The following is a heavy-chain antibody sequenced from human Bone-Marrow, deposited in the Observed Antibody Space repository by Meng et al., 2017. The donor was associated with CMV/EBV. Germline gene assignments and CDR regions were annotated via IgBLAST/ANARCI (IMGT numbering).Heavy chain of an antibody. CDR2: IKSKTDGGTT. Sequence: GESLKISCAASGFTFSNAWMSWVRQAPGKGLEWVGRIKSKTDGGTTDYAAPVKGRFTISRDNSKNTLYLQMNSLRAEDTAVYYCARARGWYYGMDVWGQGTTVTVSS. CDR3: ARARGWYYGMDV. V-gene: IGHV3-15*01. D-gene: IGHD2-15*01. CDR1: GFTFSNAW. J-gene: IGHJ6*02.